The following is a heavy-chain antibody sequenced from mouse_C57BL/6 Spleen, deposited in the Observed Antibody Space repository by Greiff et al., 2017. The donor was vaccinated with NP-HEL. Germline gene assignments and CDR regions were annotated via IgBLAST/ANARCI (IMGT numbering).Heavy chain of an antibody. CDR1: GYTFTSYW. V-gene: IGHV1-69*01. CDR3: ARGSSSSAWFAY. J-gene: IGHJ3*01. Sequence: QVQLQQPGAELVMPGASVKLSCKASGYTFTSYWMHWVKQRPGQGLEWIGEIAPSDSYTNYNQKFKGKSTLTVDKSSSTAYMQLSSLTSEDSAVYYCARGSSSSAWFAYWGQGTLVTVSA. D-gene: IGHD1-1*01. CDR2: IAPSDSYT.